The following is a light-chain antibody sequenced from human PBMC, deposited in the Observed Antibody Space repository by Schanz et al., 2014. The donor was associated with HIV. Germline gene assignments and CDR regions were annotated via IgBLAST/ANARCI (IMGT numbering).Light chain of an antibody. Sequence: QSALTQPASVSGSPGQSITISCTGTSSDVGGYNYVSWYQQHPGKAPKLMIYDVSNRPSGVSNRFSGSKSGNTASLTISGLQADDEADYYCASYTTSHTFVFGTGTKLTVL. V-gene: IGLV2-14*03. CDR2: DVS. J-gene: IGLJ1*01. CDR1: SSDVGGYNY. CDR3: ASYTTSHTFV.